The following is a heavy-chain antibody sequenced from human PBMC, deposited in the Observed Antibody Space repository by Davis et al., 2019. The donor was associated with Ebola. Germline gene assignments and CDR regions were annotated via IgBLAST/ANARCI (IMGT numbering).Heavy chain of an antibody. J-gene: IGHJ4*02. Sequence: AASVKVSCKASGGTFSSYAISWVRQAPGQGLEWMGWMNPNSGNTGYAQKFQGRVTMTRNTSISTAYMELSSLRSEDTAVYYCAREGYGDYVFDYWGQGTLVTVSS. V-gene: IGHV1-8*02. CDR2: MNPNSGNT. CDR1: GGTFSSYA. CDR3: AREGYGDYVFDY. D-gene: IGHD4-17*01.